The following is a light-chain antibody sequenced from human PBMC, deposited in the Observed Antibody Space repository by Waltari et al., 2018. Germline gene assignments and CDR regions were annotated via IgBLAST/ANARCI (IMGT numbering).Light chain of an antibody. Sequence: QSALTQPASVSGSPGQSITISCTGTSSDVGGYNYVSWYQQHPGKAPKLMIYEVSNRAAWGFNRVDGSKSGYTAARIISVLQDEDDADYYCSSYTSSSTLSVVFVGGTKLTVL. CDR1: SSDVGGYNY. CDR3: SSYTSSSTLSVV. V-gene: IGLV2-14*01. CDR2: EVS. J-gene: IGLJ2*01.